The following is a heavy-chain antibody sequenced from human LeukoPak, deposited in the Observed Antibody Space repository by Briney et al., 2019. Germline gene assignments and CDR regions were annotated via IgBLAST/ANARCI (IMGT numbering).Heavy chain of an antibody. CDR3: ARDRSGSYPNWFDP. Sequence: GGSLRLSCAASGFTVSSNCMTWVRQAPGKGLEWVSVIYSGSSTHYADSVKGRFTISRDNSKNTLYLQLNSLRAEDTALYYCARDRSGSYPNWFDPWGQGTLVTVSS. J-gene: IGHJ5*02. D-gene: IGHD3-10*01. CDR2: IYSGSST. CDR1: GFTVSSNC. V-gene: IGHV3-53*01.